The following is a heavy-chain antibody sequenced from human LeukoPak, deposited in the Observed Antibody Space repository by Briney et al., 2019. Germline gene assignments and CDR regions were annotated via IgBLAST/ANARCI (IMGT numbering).Heavy chain of an antibody. CDR3: ATYSSDWYSLDY. D-gene: IGHD6-19*01. Sequence: SETLSLTCTVSGGSISSYYWSCIRQPPGKGLEWIGYIYYSGSTNYNPSLKSRVTLSIDTSKNQFSLKLSSVTAADTAVYYCATYSSDWYSLDYWGQGTLVTVSS. CDR2: IYYSGST. CDR1: GGSISSYY. V-gene: IGHV4-59*01. J-gene: IGHJ4*02.